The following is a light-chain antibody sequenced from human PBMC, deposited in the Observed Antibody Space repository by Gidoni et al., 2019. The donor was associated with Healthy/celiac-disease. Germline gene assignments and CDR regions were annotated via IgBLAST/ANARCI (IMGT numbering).Light chain of an antibody. CDR1: SSDVGGYNY. V-gene: IGLV2-14*01. J-gene: IGLJ2*01. CDR3: SSYTSSSTRNVV. Sequence: QSALTQPASVSGSPGQSLTISCTGTSSDVGGYNYVSWYQQHPGKAPKLMIYDVSNRPSGVSNRFSGSKSGNTASLTISGLQAEDEADYYCSSYTSSSTRNVVFGGGTKLTVL. CDR2: DVS.